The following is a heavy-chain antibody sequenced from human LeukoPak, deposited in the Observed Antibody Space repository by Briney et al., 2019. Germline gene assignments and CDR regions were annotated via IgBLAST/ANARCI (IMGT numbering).Heavy chain of an antibody. V-gene: IGHV1-46*01. CDR1: GYTFTSYY. Sequence: GASVKVSCKASGYTFTSYYMHWVRQAPGQGLEWMGIINPSGGSTSYAQKFQGRVTMTRDMSTSTVYMELSSLRSEDTAVYYCARSYSSSSKGVGGFDYWGQETLVTVSS. D-gene: IGHD6-6*01. J-gene: IGHJ4*02. CDR2: INPSGGST. CDR3: ARSYSSSSKGVGGFDY.